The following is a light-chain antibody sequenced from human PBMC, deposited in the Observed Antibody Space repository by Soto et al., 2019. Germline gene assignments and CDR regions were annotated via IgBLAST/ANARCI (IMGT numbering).Light chain of an antibody. CDR1: SSNIGSNY. CDR2: DSN. CDR3: QSYDSSLSGSTV. J-gene: IGLJ1*01. V-gene: IGLV1-40*01. Sequence: QSALTQPPSASGTPGQTVTISCSGSSSNIGSNYVYWYQQLPGTAPKLLIYDSNNRPSGVPDRFSGSKSGTSASLAITGLQAEDEADYYCQSYDSSLSGSTVFGTGTKVTVL.